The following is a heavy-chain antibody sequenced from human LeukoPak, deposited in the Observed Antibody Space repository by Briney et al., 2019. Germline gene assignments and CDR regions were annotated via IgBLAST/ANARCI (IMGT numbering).Heavy chain of an antibody. Sequence: GGSLRLSCAASGFTFGNYWINWVRQAPGKGLVWVSRVHSDGSITNYADSVKGRFSMSRDSAKNILYLQMSSLRSEDTAVYYCAREQEDCTGTTCYRAFDVWGQGTMVTVSS. D-gene: IGHD2-2*01. J-gene: IGHJ3*01. CDR3: AREQEDCTGTTCYRAFDV. V-gene: IGHV3-74*01. CDR1: GFTFGNYW. CDR2: VHSDGSIT.